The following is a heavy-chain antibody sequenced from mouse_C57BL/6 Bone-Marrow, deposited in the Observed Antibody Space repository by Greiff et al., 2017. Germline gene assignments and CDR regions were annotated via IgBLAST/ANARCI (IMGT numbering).Heavy chain of an antibody. Sequence: VQVVESGAELVKPGASVKISCKASGYAFSSYWMNWVKQRPGKGLEWIGQIYPGDGDTNYNGQFKGKATLTADKSSSTAYMQLSSLTSEDSAVYFCARSPYYYGSSFDYWGQGTTLTVSS. D-gene: IGHD1-1*01. CDR3: ARSPYYYGSSFDY. J-gene: IGHJ2*01. CDR2: IYPGDGDT. CDR1: GYAFSSYW. V-gene: IGHV1-80*01.